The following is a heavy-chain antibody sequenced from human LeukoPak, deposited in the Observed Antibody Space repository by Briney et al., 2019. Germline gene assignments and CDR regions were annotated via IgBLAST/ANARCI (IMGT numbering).Heavy chain of an antibody. CDR2: ISHDGSNK. CDR1: GFTFSSYA. J-gene: IGHJ6*02. CDR3: ARAHYASGSYPYYYYGMDV. D-gene: IGHD3-10*01. Sequence: GGSLRLSCAASGFTFSSYATHWVRQAPGKGLEWVAVISHDGSNKYYADSVKGRFTISRDNSKNTLYLQMNSLRAEDTAVYYCARAHYASGSYPYYYYGMDVWGQGTTVTVSS. V-gene: IGHV3-30-3*01.